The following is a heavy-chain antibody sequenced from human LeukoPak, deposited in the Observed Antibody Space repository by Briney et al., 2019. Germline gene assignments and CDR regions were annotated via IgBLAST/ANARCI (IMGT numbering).Heavy chain of an antibody. V-gene: IGHV3-74*01. CDR3: XRGXYGDYGFYAFDI. CDR2: INSDGSST. CDR1: GFTFSSYW. D-gene: IGHD4-17*01. J-gene: IGHJ3*02. Sequence: GGSLRLSCAASGFTFSSYWMHWVRQAPGKGLVWVSRINSDGSSTSYADSVKGRFTISRDNAKNTLYLQMNSLRAEDTAVYYCXRGXYGDYGFYAFDIWGQGTMVTVSS.